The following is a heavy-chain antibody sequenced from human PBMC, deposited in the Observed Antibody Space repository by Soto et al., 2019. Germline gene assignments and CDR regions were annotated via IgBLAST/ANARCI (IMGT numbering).Heavy chain of an antibody. CDR3: ARDREGGWHFVFYGMDV. CDR1: GFTFSSYA. D-gene: IGHD6-19*01. Sequence: PGGSLRLSCAASGFTFSSYAMHWVRQAPGKGLEWVAVISYDGSNKYYADFVKGRFTISRDNSKNTLYLQMNSLRAEDTAVYYCARDREGGWHFVFYGMDVWGQGTTVTVSS. J-gene: IGHJ6*02. V-gene: IGHV3-30-3*01. CDR2: ISYDGSNK.